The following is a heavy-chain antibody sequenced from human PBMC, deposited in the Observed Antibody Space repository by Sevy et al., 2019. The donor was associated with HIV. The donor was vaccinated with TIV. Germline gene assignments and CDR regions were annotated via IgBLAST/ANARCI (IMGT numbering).Heavy chain of an antibody. V-gene: IGHV3-30-3*02. Sequence: GGSLRLSCAASGFIFSTSPMHWVRQAPGKGLEWVAILSYDDSDENYADSVKGRLAISRDNSQNTLYMQMNSRGTEDKAVYYCAKDDFGSIDYWGQGTLVTVSS. D-gene: IGHD3-10*01. CDR2: LSYDDSDE. CDR1: GFIFSTSP. CDR3: AKDDFGSIDY. J-gene: IGHJ4*02.